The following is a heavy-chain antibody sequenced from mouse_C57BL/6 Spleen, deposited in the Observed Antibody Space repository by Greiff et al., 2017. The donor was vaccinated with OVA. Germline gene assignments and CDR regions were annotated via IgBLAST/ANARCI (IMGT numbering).Heavy chain of an antibody. CDR3: ARYQGYGNPHWYFDV. CDR1: GFTFTDYY. Sequence: EVKLVESGGGLVQPGGSLSLSCAASGFTFTDYYMSWVRQPPGKALEWLGFIRNKANGYTTEYSASVKGRFTLSRDNSQSILYLQMNALRAEDSATYYCARYQGYGNPHWYFDVWGTGTTVTVSS. J-gene: IGHJ1*03. CDR2: IRNKANGYTT. D-gene: IGHD2-1*01. V-gene: IGHV7-3*01.